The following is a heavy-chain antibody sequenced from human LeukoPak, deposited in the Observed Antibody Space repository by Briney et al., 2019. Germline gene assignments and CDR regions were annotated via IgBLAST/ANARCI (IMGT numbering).Heavy chain of an antibody. Sequence: SETLSLTCAVYGGSFSGYYWSWIRQPPGKGLEWIGEINHSGSTNYNPSLKSRPTMSVDTSNNHSSLTLNSVTAADTAVYFCAGQNYYNFWNALNWFDPWGQGTPVTVSS. D-gene: IGHD3-3*01. CDR2: INHSGST. J-gene: IGHJ5*02. CDR3: AGQNYYNFWNALNWFDP. V-gene: IGHV4-34*01. CDR1: GGSFSGYY.